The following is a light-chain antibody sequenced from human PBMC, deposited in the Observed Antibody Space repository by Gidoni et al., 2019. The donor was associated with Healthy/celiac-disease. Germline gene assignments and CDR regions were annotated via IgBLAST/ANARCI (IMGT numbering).Light chain of an antibody. CDR2: DAS. J-gene: IGKJ5*01. Sequence: EIVLTQSPDTLSLSPGERATLSCRASQSVSSYLAWYQQKPGQAPMLLIYDASNRATGIPARFSGSGAGTDFTLTISSLEPEDFAVYYCQQRSNWTITFGQGTRLEIK. CDR3: QQRSNWTIT. V-gene: IGKV3-11*01. CDR1: QSVSSY.